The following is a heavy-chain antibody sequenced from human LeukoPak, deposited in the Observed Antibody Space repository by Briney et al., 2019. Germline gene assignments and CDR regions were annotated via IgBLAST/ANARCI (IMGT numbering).Heavy chain of an antibody. V-gene: IGHV3-30*04. D-gene: IGHD5-24*01. J-gene: IGHJ4*02. CDR1: GFTFSSYA. CDR2: ISYDGSNK. Sequence: PGGSLRLSCAASGFTFSSYAMHWVRQAPGKGLEWVAVISYDGSNKYYADSVKGRFTISRDNSKNTLYLQMNSLRAEDTAVYYCARWEMATMALDYWGQGTLVTVSS. CDR3: ARWEMATMALDY.